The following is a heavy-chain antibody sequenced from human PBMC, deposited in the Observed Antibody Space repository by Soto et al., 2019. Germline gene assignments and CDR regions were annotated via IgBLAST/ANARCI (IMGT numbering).Heavy chain of an antibody. J-gene: IGHJ4*02. CDR2: IKSKTDGGTT. D-gene: IGHD2-21*01. CDR1: GFTFSNVW. V-gene: IGHV3-15*07. Sequence: EVQLVESGGGLVKPGGSLRLSCAASGFTFSNVWMNWVRQAPGKGLEWVGRIKSKTDGGTTDYTAPVKGRCTISRDDSKNTLYLQMNSLKTEDTAVYYCATDPRHSWPWVYWGQGTLVTVSS. CDR3: ATDPRHSWPWVY.